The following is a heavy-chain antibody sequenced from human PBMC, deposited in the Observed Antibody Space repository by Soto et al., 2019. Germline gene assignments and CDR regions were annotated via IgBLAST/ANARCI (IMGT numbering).Heavy chain of an antibody. CDR1: GFTFSSYA. Sequence: GGSLRLSCAASGFTFSSYAMSWVRQAPGKGLEWVSAISGSGGSTYYADSVKGRFTISRDNSKNTLYLQMNSLRAEDTAVYYCAKGTSVSAMEYNWFDPWGQGTLVTVSS. CDR2: ISGSGGST. D-gene: IGHD5-18*01. J-gene: IGHJ5*02. V-gene: IGHV3-23*01. CDR3: AKGTSVSAMEYNWFDP.